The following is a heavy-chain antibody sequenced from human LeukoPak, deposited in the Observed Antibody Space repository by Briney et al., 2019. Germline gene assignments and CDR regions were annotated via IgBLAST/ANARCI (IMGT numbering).Heavy chain of an antibody. CDR2: INHSGST. V-gene: IGHV4-34*01. CDR1: GGSFSGYY. Sequence: SETLSLTCAVYGGSFSGYYWSWIRQPPGKGLEWIGEINHSGSTNYNPSLKSRVTISVDTSKNQFSLKLSSVTAADTAVYYCARVIEQQLVGGVYYYYYGMDVWGQGTTVTVS. D-gene: IGHD6-13*01. J-gene: IGHJ6*02. CDR3: ARVIEQQLVGGVYYYYYGMDV.